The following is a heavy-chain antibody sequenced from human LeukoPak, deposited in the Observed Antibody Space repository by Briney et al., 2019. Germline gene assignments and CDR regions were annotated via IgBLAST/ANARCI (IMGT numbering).Heavy chain of an antibody. CDR1: GFTFDDYA. D-gene: IGHD3-22*01. Sequence: QPGRSLRLSCAASGFTFDDYAMHWVRQAPGKGLEWVSGISWNSGSIGYADSVKGRFTISRDNAKNSLYPQMNSLRAEDTALYYCAKDIPYYYDSSGYQGGMDVWGQGTTVTVSS. CDR2: ISWNSGSI. J-gene: IGHJ6*02. CDR3: AKDIPYYYDSSGYQGGMDV. V-gene: IGHV3-9*01.